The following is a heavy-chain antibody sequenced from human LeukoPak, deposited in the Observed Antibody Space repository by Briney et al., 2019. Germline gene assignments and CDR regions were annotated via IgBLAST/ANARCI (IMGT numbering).Heavy chain of an antibody. Sequence: ASVKVSCKASGYTFTSYDINWVRQATGQGLEWTGWMNPNSGNTGYAQKFQGRVTMTRNTSISTAYMELSRLRSEDTAVYYCARGSAYYYDSSGYSLCDYWGQGTLVTVSS. V-gene: IGHV1-8*01. J-gene: IGHJ4*02. CDR1: GYTFTSYD. CDR3: ARGSAYYYDSSGYSLCDY. D-gene: IGHD3-22*01. CDR2: MNPNSGNT.